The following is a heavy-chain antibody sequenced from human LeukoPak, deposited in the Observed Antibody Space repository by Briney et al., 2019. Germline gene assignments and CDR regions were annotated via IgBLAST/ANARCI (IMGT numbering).Heavy chain of an antibody. Sequence: SQTLSLTCTVSGGSISTYYWSWIRQPPGKGLEWIGYIYYSESTNYNPSLKSRVTISVDTSKNQFSLKLSSVTAADTAVYYCARPAGYNYWYYFDYWGQGTLVTVSS. CDR2: IYYSEST. V-gene: IGHV4-59*01. CDR3: ARPAGYNYWYYFDY. D-gene: IGHD5-24*01. J-gene: IGHJ4*02. CDR1: GGSISTYY.